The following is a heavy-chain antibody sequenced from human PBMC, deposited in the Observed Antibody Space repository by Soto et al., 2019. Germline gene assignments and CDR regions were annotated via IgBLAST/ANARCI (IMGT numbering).Heavy chain of an antibody. Sequence: ASVKVSFKASGYTFTSYGISWLRQAPGQGLEWMGWISAYNGNTNYAQKLQGRVTMTTDKSTSTAYLQWNTLKASDTAMYYCARHISNFRYYYYAMDVWGQGTTVTVSS. J-gene: IGHJ6*02. CDR3: ARHISNFRYYYYAMDV. D-gene: IGHD4-4*01. CDR2: ISAYNGNT. V-gene: IGHV1-18*04. CDR1: GYTFTSYG.